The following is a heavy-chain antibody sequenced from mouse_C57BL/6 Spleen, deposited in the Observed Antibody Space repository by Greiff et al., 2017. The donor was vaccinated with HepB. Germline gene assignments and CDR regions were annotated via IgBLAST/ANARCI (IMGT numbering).Heavy chain of an antibody. CDR3: ARYYGSSYNWYFDV. V-gene: IGHV1-72*01. CDR1: GYTFTSYW. CDR2: IDPNSGGT. Sequence: QVQLQQPGAELVKPGASVKLSCKASGYTFTSYWMHWVKQRPGRGLEWIGRIDPNSGGTKYNEKFKSKATLTVDKPSSTAYMQLSCLTSEDSAVYYCARYYGSSYNWYFDVWGTGTTVTVSS. D-gene: IGHD1-1*01. J-gene: IGHJ1*03.